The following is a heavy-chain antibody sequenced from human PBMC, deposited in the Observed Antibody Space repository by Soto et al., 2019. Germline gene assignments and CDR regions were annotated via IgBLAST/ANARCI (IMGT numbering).Heavy chain of an antibody. CDR2: IIQIFGTA. V-gene: IGHV1-69*13. J-gene: IGHJ3*02. CDR3: ARDRDTAMAHHDAFEM. D-gene: IGHD5-18*01. Sequence: SVKVSCKASRGTFSSYAISWVRQAPGQGLEWMTGIIQIFGTANYAQKSQRRVTITADESTSTAYRELSSLRSEDTAVYSCARDRDTAMAHHDAFEMWRKGTMVTVAS. CDR1: RGTFSSYA.